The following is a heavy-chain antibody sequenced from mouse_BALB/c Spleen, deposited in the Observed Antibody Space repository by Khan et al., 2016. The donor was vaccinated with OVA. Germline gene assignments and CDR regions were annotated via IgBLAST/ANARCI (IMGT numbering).Heavy chain of an antibody. V-gene: IGHV1-77*01. D-gene: IGHD2-3*01. CDR3: ARGGYSACSY. Sequence: QIQLVQSGPEVVKPGASLKVSCKASGYTFTDYIIGWVKQSTRQGLEWIGDIFPGSDTPYYNEKFKDKATLTADISSNTAYMQLSSLTSEDSAVYFCARGGYSACSYWGQGTLVTVSA. J-gene: IGHJ3*01. CDR2: IFPGSDTP. CDR1: GYTFTDYI.